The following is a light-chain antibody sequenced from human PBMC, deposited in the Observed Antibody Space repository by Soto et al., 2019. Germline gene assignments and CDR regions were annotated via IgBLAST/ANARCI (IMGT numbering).Light chain of an antibody. CDR3: QQRSSSLT. V-gene: IGKV3-11*01. CDR2: DIS. J-gene: IGKJ4*01. Sequence: EIVLTQSPATLSLSPGESATLSCRASQSVSKYLAWYQQKPGQAPRLLIYDISSRATGIPARFSGSGSGTDFTLTISSLAPEDCALYYCQQRSSSLTFGGGTKVEIK. CDR1: QSVSKY.